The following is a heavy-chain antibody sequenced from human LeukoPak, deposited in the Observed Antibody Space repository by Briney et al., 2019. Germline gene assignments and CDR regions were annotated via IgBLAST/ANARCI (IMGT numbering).Heavy chain of an antibody. CDR2: INPNSGGT. CDR1: GYTFTGYY. D-gene: IGHD2-2*01. V-gene: IGHV1-2*02. J-gene: IGHJ5*02. Sequence: ASVKVSCKASGYTFTGYYMHWVRQAPGQGLDWMGWINPNSGGTNYAQKFQGRVNMARDTSISTAYMELSRLRSDDTAVYYCARGYCSSTSCSWYNWFDPWGQGTLVTVSS. CDR3: ARGYCSSTSCSWYNWFDP.